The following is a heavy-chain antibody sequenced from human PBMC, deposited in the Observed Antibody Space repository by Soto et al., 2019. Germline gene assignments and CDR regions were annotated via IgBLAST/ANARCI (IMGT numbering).Heavy chain of an antibody. V-gene: IGHV4-59*08. CDR3: ARQARDCSGGSCYSNLVFDY. J-gene: IGHJ4*02. Sequence: SETLSLTCTVSGGSISSYYWSWIRQPPGKGLEWIGYIYYSGSTNYNPSLKSRVTISVDTSKNQFSLKLSSVTAADTAVYYCARQARDCSGGSCYSNLVFDYWGQGTLVTVSS. D-gene: IGHD2-15*01. CDR1: GGSISSYY. CDR2: IYYSGST.